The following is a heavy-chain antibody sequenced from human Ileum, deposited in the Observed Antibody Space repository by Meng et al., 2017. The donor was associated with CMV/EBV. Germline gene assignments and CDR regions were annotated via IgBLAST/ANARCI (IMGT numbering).Heavy chain of an antibody. CDR1: GFTFSNLW. Sequence: GESLKISCATSGFTFSNLWMTWVRQAPGKGLERVAHINQDGTEKYYVDSVKGRFTISRDNAKSTLYLQMNSLGADDTAVYFCADPPVGFWGQGTLVTVSS. D-gene: IGHD4-23*01. CDR2: INQDGTEK. J-gene: IGHJ4*02. CDR3: ADPPVGF. V-gene: IGHV3-7*01.